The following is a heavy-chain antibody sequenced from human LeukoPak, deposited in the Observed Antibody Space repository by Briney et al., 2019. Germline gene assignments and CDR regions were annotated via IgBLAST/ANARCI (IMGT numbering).Heavy chain of an antibody. D-gene: IGHD5-24*01. CDR2: ISYDGSNK. CDR1: RFTFSSYG. Sequence: GGSLRLSCAASRFTFSSYGMHWVRKAPGKGLEWVAVISYDGSNKYYADSVKGRFTVSRDNSKNTLYLQMNSLRAEDTAVYYCAKEGRDGFNYDYWGQGTLVTVSS. J-gene: IGHJ4*02. CDR3: AKEGRDGFNYDY. V-gene: IGHV3-30*18.